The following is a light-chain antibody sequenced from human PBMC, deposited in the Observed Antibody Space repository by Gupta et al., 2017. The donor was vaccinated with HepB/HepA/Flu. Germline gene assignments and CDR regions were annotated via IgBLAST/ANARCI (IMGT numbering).Light chain of an antibody. CDR1: QIINNF. CDR2: VTS. Sequence: DILVTQSPFSLPAFVGQSVTISSRTSQIINNFLNWYQHKPGKPPKLLVFVTSNVARRVPTRFTAIGSWTTLTLTIASLQPADFATYYFLETDSPLRTFGDGTKVEI. J-gene: IGKJ4*01. CDR3: LETDSPLRT. V-gene: IGKV1-39*01.